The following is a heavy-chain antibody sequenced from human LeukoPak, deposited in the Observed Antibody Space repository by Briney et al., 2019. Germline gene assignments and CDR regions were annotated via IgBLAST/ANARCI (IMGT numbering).Heavy chain of an antibody. CDR3: ATAVGGLPDLDWLLNFDY. V-gene: IGHV1-24*01. J-gene: IGHJ4*02. Sequence: ASVKVSCKVSGYTLTELSMHWVRQAPGKGLEWMGGFDPEDGETIYAQKFQGRVTMTEDTSTDTAYMELSSLRSEDTAVYYCATAVGGLPDLDWLLNFDYWGQGTLVTVSS. CDR1: GYTLTELS. D-gene: IGHD3-9*01. CDR2: FDPEDGET.